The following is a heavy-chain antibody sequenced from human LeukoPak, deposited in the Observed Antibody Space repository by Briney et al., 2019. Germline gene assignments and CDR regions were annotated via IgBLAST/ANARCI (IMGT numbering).Heavy chain of an antibody. CDR2: IKQDGSEK. CDR3: ARQVSRIRCYYNY. D-gene: IGHD5/OR15-5a*01. V-gene: IGHV3-7*01. Sequence: GGSLRLSCAASGFTFSSYWMSWVRQAPGKGLEWVANIKQDGSEKYYVDSVKGRFTISRDNAKNSLYLQMNSLRAEDTAVYYCARQVSRIRCYYNYWGQGTLVTVSS. CDR1: GFTFSSYW. J-gene: IGHJ4*02.